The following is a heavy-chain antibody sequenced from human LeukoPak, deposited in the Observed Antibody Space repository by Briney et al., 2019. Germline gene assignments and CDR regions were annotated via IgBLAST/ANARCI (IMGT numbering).Heavy chain of an antibody. J-gene: IGHJ2*01. Sequence: GGSLRLSCAASGFTFSTYAMSWARQAPGKGLEWVSGISSSGSGGNTYYADSVKGRFTISRDSSKNTLFLQMNGLKAEDTAVYHCVGGPGWVFDLWGRGTLVTVSS. V-gene: IGHV3-23*01. D-gene: IGHD1-26*01. CDR2: ISSSGSGGNT. CDR1: GFTFSTYA. CDR3: VGGPGWVFDL.